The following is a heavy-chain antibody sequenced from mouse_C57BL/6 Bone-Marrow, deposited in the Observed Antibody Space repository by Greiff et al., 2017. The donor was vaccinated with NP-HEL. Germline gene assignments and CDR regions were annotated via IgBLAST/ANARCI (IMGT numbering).Heavy chain of an antibody. D-gene: IGHD2-5*01. J-gene: IGHJ1*03. CDR1: EYEFPSHD. CDR3: ARNSNYWYVDV. V-gene: IGHV5-2*01. CDR2: INSDGGST. Sequence: EVKLVESGGGLVQPGESLKLSCESNEYEFPSHDMSWVRKTPEKRLELVAAINSDGGSTYYPDTMERRFIISRDNTKKTLYLQMSSLMSEDTAWYYCARNSNYWYVDVWGTGTTVTVSS.